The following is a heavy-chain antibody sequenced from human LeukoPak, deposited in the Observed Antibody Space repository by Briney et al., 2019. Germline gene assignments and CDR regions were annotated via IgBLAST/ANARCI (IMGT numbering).Heavy chain of an antibody. V-gene: IGHV4-39*07. CDR1: GGSISGSTYY. D-gene: IGHD2-8*01. J-gene: IGHJ4*02. CDR2: IFYSGGT. Sequence: SETLSLTCTASGGSISGSTYYWGWIRQTPGKGLEWIGAIFYSGGTKYNLSLKSRVTISVDTSKNQFSLKLSSVTAADTAVYYCARTLMMRLDYWGQGTLVTVSS. CDR3: ARTLMMRLDY.